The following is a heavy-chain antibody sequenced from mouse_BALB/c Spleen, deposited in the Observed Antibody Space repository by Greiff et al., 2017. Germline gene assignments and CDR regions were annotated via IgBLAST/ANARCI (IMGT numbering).Heavy chain of an antibody. D-gene: IGHD1-2*01. CDR2: INPSTGYT. Sequence: VHLVESGAELAKPGASVKMSCKASGYTFTSYWMHWVKQRPGQGLEWIGYINPSTGYTEYNQKFKDKATLTADKSSSTAYMQLSSLTSEDSAVYYCARGDSLLRLRKGYFDYWGQGTTLTVSS. J-gene: IGHJ2*01. V-gene: IGHV1-7*01. CDR3: ARGDSLLRLRKGYFDY. CDR1: GYTFTSYW.